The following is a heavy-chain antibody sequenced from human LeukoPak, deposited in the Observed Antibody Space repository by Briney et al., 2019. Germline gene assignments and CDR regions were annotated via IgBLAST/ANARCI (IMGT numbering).Heavy chain of an antibody. J-gene: IGHJ4*02. CDR3: ARDPILWGGYYYGNYFDY. V-gene: IGHV1-69*05. CDR1: GGTFSSYA. D-gene: IGHD3-22*01. Sequence: ASVKVSCKVSGGTFSSYAISWVRQAPGQGLEWMGRIIPIFGTANYAQKFQGRVTITTDESTSTAYMELSSLRSEDTAVYYCARDPILWGGYYYGNYFDYWGQGTLVTVSS. CDR2: IIPIFGTA.